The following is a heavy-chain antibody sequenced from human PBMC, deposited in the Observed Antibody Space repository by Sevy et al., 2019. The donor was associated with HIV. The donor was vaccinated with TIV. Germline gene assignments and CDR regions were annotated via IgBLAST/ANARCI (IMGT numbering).Heavy chain of an antibody. CDR1: GFTFSDHY. D-gene: IGHD6-13*01. J-gene: IGHJ4*02. Sequence: GGSLRLSCVASGFTFSDHYMEWVRQAPGKGLEWVGRTRNKADGYTTEYAASVKGRFTIARDESKNSLYVQMNSLKTEDTAVYYCATHAGIAAAGRVFDYWGQGTLVTVSS. CDR3: ATHAGIAAAGRVFDY. V-gene: IGHV3-72*01. CDR2: TRNKADGYTT.